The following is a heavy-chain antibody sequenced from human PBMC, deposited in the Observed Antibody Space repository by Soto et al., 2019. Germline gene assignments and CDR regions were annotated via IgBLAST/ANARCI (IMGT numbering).Heavy chain of an antibody. CDR2: IYYSGTK. D-gene: IGHD4-17*01. CDR3: AREKEDDSGDYNAVDI. Sequence: QVQLQESGPGLVKPSQTLSLTCTVSGDSINNGDCYWSWLRQLPGKGLEWIGYIYYSGTKYYNPSLKSRVSMSVDTSTHQFSLNLTSVTAADTAVYYCAREKEDDSGDYNAVDIWGQGTVVTVSS. J-gene: IGHJ3*02. CDR1: GDSINNGDCY. V-gene: IGHV4-31*03.